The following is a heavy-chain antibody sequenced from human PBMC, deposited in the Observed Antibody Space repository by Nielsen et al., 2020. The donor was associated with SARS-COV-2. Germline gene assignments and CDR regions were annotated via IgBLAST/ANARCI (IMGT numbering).Heavy chain of an antibody. CDR3: ARASVVRGVMITGWFDP. Sequence: GSLRLSCAVSGFPVTANNWWSWVRQPPGKGLEWIGEIDHSGSTNYHPSLKGRVTISIDKSNNHFSLKLSSVTAADTAVYYCARASVVRGVMITGWFDPWGQGTLVTVSS. J-gene: IGHJ5*02. D-gene: IGHD3-10*01. V-gene: IGHV4-4*02. CDR1: GFPVTANNW. CDR2: IDHSGST.